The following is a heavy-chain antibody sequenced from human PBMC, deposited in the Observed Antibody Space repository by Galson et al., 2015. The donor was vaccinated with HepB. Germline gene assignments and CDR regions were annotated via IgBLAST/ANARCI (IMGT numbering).Heavy chain of an antibody. CDR2: ISSSGSTI. Sequence: SLRLSCAASGFTFSSYEMNWVRQAPGKGLEWVSYISSSGSTIYYADSVKGRFTISRDNAMNSLYLQMNSLRAEDTAVYYCARSAYDYVWGSLRSSYYFDYWGQGTLVTVSS. V-gene: IGHV3-48*03. J-gene: IGHJ4*02. CDR3: ARSAYDYVWGSLRSSYYFDY. D-gene: IGHD3-16*01. CDR1: GFTFSSYE.